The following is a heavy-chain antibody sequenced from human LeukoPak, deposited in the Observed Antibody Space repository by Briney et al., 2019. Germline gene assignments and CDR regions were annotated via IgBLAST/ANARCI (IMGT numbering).Heavy chain of an antibody. J-gene: IGHJ4*02. D-gene: IGHD2-2*01. CDR2: INPNSGGT. V-gene: IGHV1-2*02. CDR1: GYTFTGYY. Sequence: APVKVSCKASGYTFTGYYMHWVRQAPGQGLEWMGWINPNSGGTNYAQKFQGRVTMTRDTSISTAYMELSRLRSDDTAVYYCARGYCSSTSCPQNYWGQGTLVTVSS. CDR3: ARGYCSSTSCPQNY.